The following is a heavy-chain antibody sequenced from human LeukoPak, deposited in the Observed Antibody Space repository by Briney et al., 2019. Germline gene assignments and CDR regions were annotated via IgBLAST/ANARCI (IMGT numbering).Heavy chain of an antibody. J-gene: IGHJ6*03. V-gene: IGHV4-34*01. Sequence: ASETLSLTCAVYGGSFSGYYWSWIRQPPGKGLEWIGEINHSGSTKYNPSLKSRVTISVDTSKNQFSLKPSSVTAADTAVYYCARGDYYGSGSYFGYYYYMDVWGKGTTVTVSS. D-gene: IGHD3-10*01. CDR1: GGSFSGYY. CDR2: INHSGST. CDR3: ARGDYYGSGSYFGYYYYMDV.